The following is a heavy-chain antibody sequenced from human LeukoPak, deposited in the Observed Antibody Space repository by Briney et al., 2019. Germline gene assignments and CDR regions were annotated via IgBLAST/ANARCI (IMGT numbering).Heavy chain of an antibody. CDR1: GFTFSDHY. J-gene: IGHJ4*02. CDR3: ARMYSSSCPYFDY. CDR2: ISSSGSTI. D-gene: IGHD6-6*01. Sequence: GGSLRLSCAASGFTFSDHYISWIRQAPGKGLEWVSYISSSGSTIYYADSVKGRFTISRDNSKNTLFLQMNSLRAEDTAVYYCARMYSSSCPYFDYWGQGTLVTVPS. V-gene: IGHV3-11*04.